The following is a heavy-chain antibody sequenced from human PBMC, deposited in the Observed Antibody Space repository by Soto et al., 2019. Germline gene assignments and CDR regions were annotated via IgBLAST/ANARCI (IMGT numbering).Heavy chain of an antibody. CDR3: ASNLVPAAIGDYYYGMDV. V-gene: IGHV1-46*01. CDR2: INPSGGST. D-gene: IGHD2-2*02. CDR1: GYTFTSYY. Sequence: ASVKVSCKASGYTFTSYYMHWVRQAPGQGLEWMGIINPSGGSTSYAQKFQGRVTMTRETSTSTVYMELSSLRSEDTAVYYCASNLVPAAIGDYYYGMDVWGQGTTVTVSS. J-gene: IGHJ6*02.